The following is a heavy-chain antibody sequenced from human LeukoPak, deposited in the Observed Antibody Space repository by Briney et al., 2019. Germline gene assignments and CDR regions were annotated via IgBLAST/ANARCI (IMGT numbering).Heavy chain of an antibody. CDR1: GSSFNAYY. Sequence: SETLSLTCSVSGSSFNAYYWSWIRQPAGKGLEWIGRIHTSGSADYSPSLQSRVTISVDMSKKEFSLKLTSVTAADTAVYYCARDIVYLIDEDYGWGQGILVTVSS. J-gene: IGHJ4*02. CDR2: IHTSGSA. CDR3: ARDIVYLIDEDYG. V-gene: IGHV4-4*07. D-gene: IGHD4-17*01.